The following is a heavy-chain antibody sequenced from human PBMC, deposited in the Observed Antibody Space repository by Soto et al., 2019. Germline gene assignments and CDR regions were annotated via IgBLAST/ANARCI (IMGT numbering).Heavy chain of an antibody. CDR3: ARGSSGNYPFDY. CDR1: GGSISSYY. CDR2: IYSSGST. D-gene: IGHD1-26*01. V-gene: IGHV4-4*07. Sequence: KTSETLSLTCTVSGGSISSYYWSWIRQPAGKGLEWIGRIYSSGSTNYNPSLKSRVAMSVDTSKNQFSLRLSSVTAADTAVYYCARGSSGNYPFDYWGQGTLVTVSS. J-gene: IGHJ4*02.